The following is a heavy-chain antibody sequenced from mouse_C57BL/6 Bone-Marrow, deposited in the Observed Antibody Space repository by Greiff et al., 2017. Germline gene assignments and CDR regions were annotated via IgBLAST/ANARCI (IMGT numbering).Heavy chain of an antibody. D-gene: IGHD1-1*01. J-gene: IGHJ1*03. CDR1: GFTFSDYY. V-gene: IGHV5-12*01. CDR3: ARLEIVGESGDYYGTYFDV. Sequence: EVKLMESGGGLVQPGGSLKLSCAASGFTFSDYYMYWVRQTPEKRLEWVAYISNGGGSTYYPDTVKGRFTISRDNAKNTLYLQMSRLKSEDTAMYYCARLEIVGESGDYYGTYFDVWGTGTTVTVSS. CDR2: ISNGGGST.